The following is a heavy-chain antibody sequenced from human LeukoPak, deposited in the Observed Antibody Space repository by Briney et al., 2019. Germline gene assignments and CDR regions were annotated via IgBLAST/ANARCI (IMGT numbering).Heavy chain of an antibody. V-gene: IGHV1-18*01. Sequence: ASVKVSCKASGYTFTSYGISWVRQAPGQGLEWMGWISTYNGNTKDAQKFPGRVSMTTDTSTSTAYMELRSLRSDDTAVCYCAREMVVTANFDYWGQGTLVTVSS. D-gene: IGHD2-21*02. CDR2: ISTYNGNT. CDR3: AREMVVTANFDY. J-gene: IGHJ4*02. CDR1: GYTFTSYG.